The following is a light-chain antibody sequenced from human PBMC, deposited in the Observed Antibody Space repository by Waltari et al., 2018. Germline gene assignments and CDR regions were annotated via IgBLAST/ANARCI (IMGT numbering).Light chain of an antibody. Sequence: QSALTQPPSASESPGQSVTISCTGTSSDVGDYDFVSWYQHHPGKAPKIMIYEVSKRPSGVPDRFSGSKSGSTASLTVSGLQAEDEATYYCSSYAGSNTWVFGGGT. J-gene: IGLJ3*02. CDR2: EVS. CDR1: SSDVGDYDF. V-gene: IGLV2-8*01. CDR3: SSYAGSNTWV.